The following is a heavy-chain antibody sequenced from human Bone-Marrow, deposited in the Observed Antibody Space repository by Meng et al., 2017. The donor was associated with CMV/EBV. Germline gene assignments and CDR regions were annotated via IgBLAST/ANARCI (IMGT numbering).Heavy chain of an antibody. CDR2: IYYSGST. CDR1: GGSISSGGYY. J-gene: IGHJ3*02. D-gene: IGHD2-2*01. CDR3: ARVVRYQLHKGAFDI. V-gene: IGHV4-31*03. Sequence: SETLSLTCTVSGGSISSGGYYWSWIRQHPGKGLEWIGYIYYSGSTYYNPSLKSRVTISVDTSKNQYSLKRSSVTAADTAVYYCARVVRYQLHKGAFDIWGQGTRVTVSS.